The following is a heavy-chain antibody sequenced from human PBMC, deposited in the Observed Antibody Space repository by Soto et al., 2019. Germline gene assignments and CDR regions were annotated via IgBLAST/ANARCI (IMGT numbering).Heavy chain of an antibody. D-gene: IGHD5-12*01. Sequence: HPGGSLRLSCAASGFTFSSYGMHWVRQAPGKGLEWVAVISYDGSNKYYADSVKGRFTISRDNSKNQFSLKLTSVTAADTAVYYCATYIVATSRFDPWGQGTLVTVSS. CDR3: ATYIVATSRFDP. V-gene: IGHV3-30*03. CDR1: GFTFSSYG. J-gene: IGHJ5*02. CDR2: ISYDGSNK.